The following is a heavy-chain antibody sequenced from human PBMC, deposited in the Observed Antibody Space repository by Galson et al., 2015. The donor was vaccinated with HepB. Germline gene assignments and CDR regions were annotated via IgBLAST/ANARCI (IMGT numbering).Heavy chain of an antibody. D-gene: IGHD2-15*01. CDR3: ASGSGGSCSCPRY. J-gene: IGHJ4*02. CDR1: GFTFSSYA. CDR2: IYTGGST. Sequence: SLRLSCAASGFTFSSYAMSWVRQAPGKGLEWVSVIYTGGSTYYADSVKGRFTISRDNSKNTLYLQMNSLRAEDTAVYYCASGSGGSCSCPRYWGQGTLVTVSS. V-gene: IGHV3-53*01.